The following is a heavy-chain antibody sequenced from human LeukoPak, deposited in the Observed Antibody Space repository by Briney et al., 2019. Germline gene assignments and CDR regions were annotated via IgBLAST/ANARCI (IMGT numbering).Heavy chain of an antibody. CDR2: ISYDGSNK. CDR3: ARDENPSGYYSLDAFDI. D-gene: IGHD3-22*01. CDR1: AVTFSSYA. V-gene: IGHV3-30-3*01. J-gene: IGHJ3*02. Sequence: PGGSLRLSCAASAVTFSSYAMFWVRQAPGKGLEWVAAISYDGSNKYHADSVKGRFTISRDNSKNTLFLQMNSLRTEDTAVYYCARDENPSGYYSLDAFDIWGQGTVVTVSS.